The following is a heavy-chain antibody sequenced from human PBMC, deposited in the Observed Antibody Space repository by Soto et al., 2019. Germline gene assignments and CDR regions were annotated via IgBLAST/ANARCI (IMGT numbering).Heavy chain of an antibody. J-gene: IGHJ4*02. CDR3: ARDHRWQQF. Sequence: PGGSLRLSCAASGFTFSSYWMSWVRQAPGKGLEWVANIKHDGSEKYYVGSLKGRFTITRDNAKNSLYLQMDSLRAEDTAVYYCARDHRWQQFGGQGTLVTVSS. CDR1: GFTFSSYW. CDR2: IKHDGSEK. V-gene: IGHV3-7*01.